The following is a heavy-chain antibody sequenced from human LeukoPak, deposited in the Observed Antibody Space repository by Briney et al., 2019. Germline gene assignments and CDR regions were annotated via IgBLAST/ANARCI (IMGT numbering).Heavy chain of an antibody. D-gene: IGHD4-17*01. J-gene: IGHJ4*02. V-gene: IGHV3-21*01. CDR3: ARVGRGTTVNAFDY. CDR2: ISTSSSYI. CDR1: GFTFSSHA. Sequence: GGSLRLSCAASGFTFSSHAMSWVRQAPGKGLEWVSSISTSSSYIYYADSVKGRFTISRDNAKNSLYLQMNSLRAEDTAVYYCARVGRGTTVNAFDYWGQGTLVTVSS.